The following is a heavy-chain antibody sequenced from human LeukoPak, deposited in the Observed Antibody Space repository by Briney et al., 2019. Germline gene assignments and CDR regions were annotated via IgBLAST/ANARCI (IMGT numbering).Heavy chain of an antibody. CDR3: ARDSSSWYGVGWFDP. J-gene: IGHJ5*02. V-gene: IGHV3-74*01. Sequence: PGGSLRLSCAASGFTFSSYWMYWVRQAPGKGLVWVSRINSDGSSTSYADSVKGRFTISRDNAKNTLYLQMNSLRAEDTAVYYCARDSSSWYGVGWFDPWGQGTLVTVSS. CDR1: GFTFSSYW. D-gene: IGHD6-13*01. CDR2: INSDGSST.